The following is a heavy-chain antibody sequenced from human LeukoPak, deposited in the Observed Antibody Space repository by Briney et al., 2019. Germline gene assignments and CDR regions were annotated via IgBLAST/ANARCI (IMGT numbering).Heavy chain of an antibody. D-gene: IGHD5-24*01. CDR3: AKDREEDMATFTLSDS. Sequence: PGGSLRLSCAASGFTFSSYAMSWLRQAPGKGLEWVSAISGSGGSTYYADYVKGRFTVSRDNSKNTLYLQVSSLRAEDTAMYYCAKDREEDMATFTLSDSWGQGTLVTVSS. J-gene: IGHJ5*02. CDR2: ISGSGGST. CDR1: GFTFSSYA. V-gene: IGHV3-23*01.